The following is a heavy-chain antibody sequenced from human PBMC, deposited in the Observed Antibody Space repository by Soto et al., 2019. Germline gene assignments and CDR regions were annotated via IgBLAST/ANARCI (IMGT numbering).Heavy chain of an antibody. CDR3: KRGPRPISTGTGAY. CDR1: RFIFNMYW. D-gene: IGHD3-10*01. Sequence: GGSLRLSXAAPRFIFNMYWMHWVRQSPGKGLVWSSRIYNDGTYSDYADSVRGRFTISRDNVNDTLYLQMNNLRAEDSGLYYCKRGPRPISTGTGAYWGQGTQVTVSS. V-gene: IGHV3-74*01. CDR2: IYNDGTYS. J-gene: IGHJ4*02.